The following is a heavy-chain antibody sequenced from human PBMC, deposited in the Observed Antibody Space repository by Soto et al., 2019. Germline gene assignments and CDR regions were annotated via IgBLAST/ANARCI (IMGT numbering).Heavy chain of an antibody. J-gene: IGHJ4*02. D-gene: IGHD1-26*01. V-gene: IGHV4-30-4*01. Sequence: PSETLSLTCTVSGGSISSADYYWSWIRQPPGKGLEWIGYIYYSGTTYYNPSLKSRVSISDDTSKNQFSLQLSSVTAADTAVYFCARLVPTTIHDSWGQGVLVTVSS. CDR3: ARLVPTTIHDS. CDR1: GGSISSADYY. CDR2: IYYSGTT.